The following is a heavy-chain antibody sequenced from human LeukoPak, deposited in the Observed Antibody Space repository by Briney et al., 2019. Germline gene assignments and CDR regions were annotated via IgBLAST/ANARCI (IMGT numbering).Heavy chain of an antibody. D-gene: IGHD2-21*02. CDR1: GGSISSRNW. V-gene: IGHV4-4*02. CDR3: ARDMVTEPKVDWFFDL. J-gene: IGHJ2*01. Sequence: PSGTLSLTCAASGGSISSRNWWSWVRQPPGKGLEWIGEIYHTGSTNYNPSLKSRVTISVDKSRNQFSLKLSSVTAADTAVYYCARDMVTEPKVDWFFDLWGRGTLVTVSS. CDR2: IYHTGST.